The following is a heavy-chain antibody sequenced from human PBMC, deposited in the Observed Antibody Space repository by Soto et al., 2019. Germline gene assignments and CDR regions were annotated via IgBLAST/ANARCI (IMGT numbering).Heavy chain of an antibody. V-gene: IGHV1-69*13. CDR2: SIPIFGTA. CDR3: ARGRGYSGDDHYYYFDMDV. CDR1: GGTFKNYP. J-gene: IGHJ6*02. Sequence: SVKVSCKASGGTFKNYPITWVRQAPGEGLEWMGGSIPIFGTANYAQKFQGRVTISVDESTSTAYMELSSLRSEDTAVYYCARGRGYSGDDHYYYFDMDVWGQGTTVTVSS. D-gene: IGHD5-12*01.